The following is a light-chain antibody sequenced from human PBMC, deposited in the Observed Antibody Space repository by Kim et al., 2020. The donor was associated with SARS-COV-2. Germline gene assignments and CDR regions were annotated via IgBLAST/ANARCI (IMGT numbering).Light chain of an antibody. CDR1: SLRSYY. J-gene: IGLJ2*01. CDR2: GKN. Sequence: SSELTQDPAVSVALGQTVRITCQGDSLRSYYASWYQQKPGQAPIVVISGKNNRPSAIPDRFSGSSSGNTASLTITGAQAEDEADYCCSSRDSNGYVLFGGGTQLTVL. V-gene: IGLV3-19*01. CDR3: SSRDSNGYVL.